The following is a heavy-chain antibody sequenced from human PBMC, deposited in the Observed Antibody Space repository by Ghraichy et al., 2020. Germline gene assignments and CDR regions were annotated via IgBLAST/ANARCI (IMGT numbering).Heavy chain of an antibody. CDR2: IHGSGST. J-gene: IGHJ5*02. V-gene: IGHV4-4*07. CDR1: GDSINRYY. CDR3: ARAAYFYDSSGYYWFDP. D-gene: IGHD3-22*01. Sequence: SETLSLTCTVSGDSINRYYWSWIRQPAGKGLEWIGRIHGSGSTNYSPSLKSRVTMSIDTSKNQFSLKLTSVTTADTAVYFCARAAYFYDSSGYYWFDPWGQGTLVTVSS.